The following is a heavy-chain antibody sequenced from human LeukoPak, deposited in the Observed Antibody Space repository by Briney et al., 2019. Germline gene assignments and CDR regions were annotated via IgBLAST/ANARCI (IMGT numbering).Heavy chain of an antibody. CDR2: IIPIFGTA. CDR3: ARDLRAEGWFGELYDRRGLLSWFDP. V-gene: IGHV1-69*05. CDR1: GGTFSSYA. D-gene: IGHD3-10*01. J-gene: IGHJ5*02. Sequence: SVKVSCKASGGTFSSYAISWVRQAPGQGLEWMGGIIPIFGTANYAQKFQGRVTITTDESTSPAYMELSSLRSEDTAVYYCARDLRAEGWFGELYDRRGLLSWFDPWGQGTLVTVSS.